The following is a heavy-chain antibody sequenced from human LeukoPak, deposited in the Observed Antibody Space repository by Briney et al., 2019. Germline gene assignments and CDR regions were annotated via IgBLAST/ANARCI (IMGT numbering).Heavy chain of an antibody. Sequence: GALRLSCAASGFTFSSYGMHWVRQAPGKGLEWVAVISYDGSNKYCADSVKGRFTISRDNSKNTLYLQMNSLRAEDTAVYYCARLDVDRYYYYGMDVWGQGTTVTVSS. V-gene: IGHV3-30*03. CDR3: ARLDVDRYYYYGMDV. CDR2: ISYDGSNK. CDR1: GFTFSSYG. J-gene: IGHJ6*02. D-gene: IGHD5-24*01.